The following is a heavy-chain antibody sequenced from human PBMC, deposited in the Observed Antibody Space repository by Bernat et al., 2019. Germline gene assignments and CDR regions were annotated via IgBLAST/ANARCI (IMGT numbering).Heavy chain of an antibody. V-gene: IGHV1-3*01. D-gene: IGHD3-3*01. Sequence: QVQLVQSGAEVKKPGASVKVSCKASGYTFTSYAMHWVRQAPGQRLEWMGWINAGNGNTNYAQKLQGRVTMTTDTSTSTAYMELRSLRSDDTAVYYCASGITIFGVVTRSMAYWGQGTLVTVSS. CDR3: ASGITIFGVVTRSMAY. CDR1: GYTFTSYA. CDR2: INAGNGNT. J-gene: IGHJ4*02.